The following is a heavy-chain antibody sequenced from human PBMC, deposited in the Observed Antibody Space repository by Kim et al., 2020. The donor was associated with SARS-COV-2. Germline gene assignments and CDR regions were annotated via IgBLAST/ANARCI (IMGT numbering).Heavy chain of an antibody. CDR2: ISSSSSTI. J-gene: IGHJ4*02. V-gene: IGHV3-48*02. D-gene: IGHD5-12*01. Sequence: GGSLRLSCAASGFTFSSYSMNWVRQAPGKGLEWVSYISSSSSTIYYADSVKGRFTISRDNAKNSLYLQMNSLRDEDTAVYYCAREGKTNSGPGFLNYWGQGTLVTVSS. CDR3: AREGKTNSGPGFLNY. CDR1: GFTFSSYS.